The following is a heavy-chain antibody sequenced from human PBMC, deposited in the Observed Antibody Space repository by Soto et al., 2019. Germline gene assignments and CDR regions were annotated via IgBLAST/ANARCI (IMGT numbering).Heavy chain of an antibody. Sequence: VQVVASGGGLVQPGRSLRLSCAVSGFRFEQYVMHWVRQGPGKGLECVSTVSPTGDTVAYADSVEGRFTVSRDNAKNSLCLQMNSLKGDDTAFYYCLKDDPNGSIDDWGQGTVVTVSS. V-gene: IGHV3-9*01. CDR3: LKDDPNGSIDD. CDR1: GFRFEQYV. CDR2: VSPTGDTV. D-gene: IGHD3-10*01. J-gene: IGHJ4*02.